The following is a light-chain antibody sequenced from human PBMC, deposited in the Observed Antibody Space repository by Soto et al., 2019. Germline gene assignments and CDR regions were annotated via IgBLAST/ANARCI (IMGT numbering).Light chain of an antibody. CDR1: SGSIATNY. Sequence: FMLTQPHSVSESPGKTVTISCTRSSGSIATNYVQWFQQRPGSAPIIVIYEDDQRPSGVPDRFSGSIDSSSNSASLTISGLQTEDEADYYCQSYDSSNHGVFGGGTQLTVL. CDR3: QSYDSSNHGV. V-gene: IGLV6-57*03. J-gene: IGLJ3*02. CDR2: EDD.